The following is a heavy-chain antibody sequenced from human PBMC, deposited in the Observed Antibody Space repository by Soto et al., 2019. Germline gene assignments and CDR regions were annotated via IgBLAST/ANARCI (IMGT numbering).Heavy chain of an antibody. Sequence: ASVKVSCKASGYTFTSYGISWVRQAPGQGLEWMGWISAYNGNTNYAQKLQGRVTMTTDTSTSTAYMELRSLRSDDTAVYYCARDSPSAPNYDFWSGPTYYFDYWGQGTLVTVSS. D-gene: IGHD3-3*01. CDR1: GYTFTSYG. CDR3: ARDSPSAPNYDFWSGPTYYFDY. CDR2: ISAYNGNT. J-gene: IGHJ4*02. V-gene: IGHV1-18*01.